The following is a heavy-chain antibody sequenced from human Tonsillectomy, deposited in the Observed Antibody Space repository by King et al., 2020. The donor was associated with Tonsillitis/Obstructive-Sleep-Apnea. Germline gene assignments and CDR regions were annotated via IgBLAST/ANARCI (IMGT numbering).Heavy chain of an antibody. CDR1: GVTFSNAW. J-gene: IGHJ4*02. D-gene: IGHD3-22*01. CDR3: TTADRVYYYDSSGYYFVRDY. Sequence: VQLVESGGGLVKPGGSLRLSCAASGVTFSNAWMSWVRQAPGKGLEWVGRIKSKTDGGTTDYAAPVKGRFTILRDDSKNTLYLQMNSLKTEDTAVYYCTTADRVYYYDSSGYYFVRDYWGQGTLVTVSS. CDR2: IKSKTDGGTT. V-gene: IGHV3-15*01.